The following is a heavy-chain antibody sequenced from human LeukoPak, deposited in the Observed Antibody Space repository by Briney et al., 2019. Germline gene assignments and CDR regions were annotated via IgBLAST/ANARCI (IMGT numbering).Heavy chain of an antibody. D-gene: IGHD6-13*01. Sequence: GASVKVSCKASGGTFSSYAISWVRQAPGQGLEWMGGIIPIFGTANYAQKFQGRVTITADESTSTAYMELSSPRSEDTAVYYCARGSIAAAGSWSDYWGQGTLVTVSS. CDR3: ARGSIAAAGSWSDY. J-gene: IGHJ4*02. CDR2: IIPIFGTA. V-gene: IGHV1-69*13. CDR1: GGTFSSYA.